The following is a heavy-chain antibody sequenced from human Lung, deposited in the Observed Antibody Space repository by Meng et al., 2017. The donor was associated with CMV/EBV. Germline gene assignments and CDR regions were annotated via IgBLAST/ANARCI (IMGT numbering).Heavy chain of an antibody. CDR1: GFTFSSYW. CDR2: INSDGSST. J-gene: IGHJ4*02. V-gene: IGHV3-74*01. CDR3: ARSYYYDSSGYYYPFDY. Sequence: GESLKISCAASGFTFSSYWMHWVRQAPGKGLVWVSRINSDGSSTSYADSVKGRFTISRDNAKNTLYLQMNSLRAEDTAVYYCARSYYYDSSGYYYPFDYWGQGTLVXVSS. D-gene: IGHD3-22*01.